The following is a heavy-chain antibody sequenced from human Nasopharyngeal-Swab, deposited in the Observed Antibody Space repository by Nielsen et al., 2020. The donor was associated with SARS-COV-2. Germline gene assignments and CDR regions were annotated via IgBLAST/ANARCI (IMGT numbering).Heavy chain of an antibody. Sequence: SETLSLTCTVSGDSIADSTFYWGWIRQPTGKGREWIGNIYYNGNTYQNPSRKSRLTISVDKSKNQFSLQLSSVTAADTAVYYCVRSSSWYYFDYWAQGTQVTVSS. V-gene: IGHV4-39*01. J-gene: IGHJ4*02. CDR3: VRSSSWYYFDY. CDR2: IYYNGNT. D-gene: IGHD6-13*01. CDR1: GDSIADSTFY.